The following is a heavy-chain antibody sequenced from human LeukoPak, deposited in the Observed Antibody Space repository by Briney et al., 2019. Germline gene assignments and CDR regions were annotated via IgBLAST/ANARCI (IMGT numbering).Heavy chain of an antibody. CDR3: ARVRSPRYFDY. CDR1: GFTFSTSW. CDR2: INPDGSEK. V-gene: IGHV3-7*01. Sequence: GGSLRLSCAASGFTFSTSWMNWVRQAPGKGLEWVASINPDGSEKYSVDSVKGRFTISRDNAKNSLYLQMNNLRAEDTAVYYCARVRSPRYFDYWGQGTLVTVSS. J-gene: IGHJ4*02.